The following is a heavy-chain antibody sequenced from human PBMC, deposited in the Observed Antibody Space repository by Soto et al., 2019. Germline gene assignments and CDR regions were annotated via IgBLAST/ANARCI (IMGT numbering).Heavy chain of an antibody. CDR3: ARDLQLTTVSKNIAAADINYYYGMDV. J-gene: IGHJ6*02. V-gene: IGHV1-2*04. Sequence: QVQLVQSGAEVKKPGASVKVSCKASGYTFTGYYMHWVRQAPGQGLEWMGWINPNSGGTNYAEKFQGWVTMTRDTSISTAYMELSRRRSDDTAVYYCARDLQLTTVSKNIAAADINYYYGMDVWGQGTTVTVSS. CDR2: INPNSGGT. D-gene: IGHD6-13*01. CDR1: GYTFTGYY.